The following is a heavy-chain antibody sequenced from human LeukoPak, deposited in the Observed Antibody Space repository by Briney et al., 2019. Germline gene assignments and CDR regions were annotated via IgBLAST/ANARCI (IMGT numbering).Heavy chain of an antibody. CDR2: IIPIFGTA. CDR3: ARDLRLNWFDP. CDR1: GGTFSSNA. Sequence: SVKVSCKASGGTFSSNAISWVRQAPGQWLEWMGGIIPIFGTANYAQKFQGRVTITADESTSTAYMELSSLRSEDTAVYYCARDLRLNWFDPWGQGTLVTVSS. D-gene: IGHD2-21*02. V-gene: IGHV1-69*13. J-gene: IGHJ5*02.